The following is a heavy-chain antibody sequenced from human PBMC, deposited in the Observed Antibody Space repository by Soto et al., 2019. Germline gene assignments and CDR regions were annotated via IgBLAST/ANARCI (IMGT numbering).Heavy chain of an antibody. Sequence: GASVKVSCKASGCTFSSYAISWVRQAPGQGLEWMGGIIPIFGTANYAQKFQGRVTITADESTSTAYMELSSLRSEDTAVYYCARENVDTAMVSVLGGYYYYYGMDVWGQGTTVTVSS. D-gene: IGHD5-18*01. CDR3: ARENVDTAMVSVLGGYYYYYGMDV. V-gene: IGHV1-69*13. CDR1: GCTFSSYA. CDR2: IIPIFGTA. J-gene: IGHJ6*02.